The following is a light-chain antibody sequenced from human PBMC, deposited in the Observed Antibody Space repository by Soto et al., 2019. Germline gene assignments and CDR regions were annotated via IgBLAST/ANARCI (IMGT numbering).Light chain of an antibody. CDR1: SSDVGGYNY. V-gene: IGLV2-14*01. Sequence: QSVLTQPASVSGSPGQSIAISCTGTSSDVGGYNYVSWYQQHPGKAPKLLISEVSNRPSGVSDRFSGSKSGNTASLTISGLQTEDEADYYCSSFTSNYTFVFGGGTKLTVL. CDR2: EVS. J-gene: IGLJ1*01. CDR3: SSFTSNYTFV.